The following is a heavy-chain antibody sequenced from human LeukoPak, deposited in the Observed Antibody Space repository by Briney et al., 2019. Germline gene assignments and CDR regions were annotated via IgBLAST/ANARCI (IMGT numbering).Heavy chain of an antibody. V-gene: IGHV3-21*01. Sequence: KPGGSLRLSCAASGFTFSSYSMNWVRQAPGKGLEWVSSISSRSSYIYYVDSVKGRFTISRDNAKNSLYLQMNSLRAEDTAVYYCARDLGKNYYDSSGYWSSAFDIWGQGTMVTVSS. CDR2: ISSRSSYI. CDR1: GFTFSSYS. D-gene: IGHD3-22*01. J-gene: IGHJ3*02. CDR3: ARDLGKNYYDSSGYWSSAFDI.